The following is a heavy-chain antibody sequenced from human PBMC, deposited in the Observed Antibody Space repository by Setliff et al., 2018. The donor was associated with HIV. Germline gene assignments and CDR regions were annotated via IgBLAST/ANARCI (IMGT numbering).Heavy chain of an antibody. J-gene: IGHJ4*02. Sequence: PGESLKISCKGSGYSFTSYWIAWVRQMPGKGLEWMRIIYPGDSHTRYSPSFQDQVTFSADKSISTAYLQWSSLKASDTAIYYCTRHILAYCAGDCYPLDYWGQGTLVTVSS. V-gene: IGHV5-51*01. CDR2: IYPGDSHT. D-gene: IGHD2-21*02. CDR1: GYSFTSYW. CDR3: TRHILAYCAGDCYPLDY.